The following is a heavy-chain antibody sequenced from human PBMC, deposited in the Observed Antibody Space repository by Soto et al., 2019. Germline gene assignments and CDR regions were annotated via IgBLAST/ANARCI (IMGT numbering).Heavy chain of an antibody. Sequence: SETLSLTCTVSGGXISSSSYYWGWIRQPPGKGLEWIGSIYYSGSTYYNPSLKSRVTISVDTSKNQFSLKLSSVTAADTAVYYCARLKLDYGDYGTYYYYGMDVWGQGTMVTVSS. D-gene: IGHD4-17*01. CDR2: IYYSGST. V-gene: IGHV4-39*01. CDR3: ARLKLDYGDYGTYYYYGMDV. J-gene: IGHJ6*02. CDR1: GGXISSSSYY.